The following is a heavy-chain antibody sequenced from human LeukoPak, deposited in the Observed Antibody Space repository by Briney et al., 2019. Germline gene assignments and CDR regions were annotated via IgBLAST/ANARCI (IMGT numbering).Heavy chain of an antibody. V-gene: IGHV1-3*01. CDR3: ARKTAADPFDY. CDR1: GYTFTSYA. J-gene: IGHJ4*02. CDR2: INAGNGNT. Sequence: GASVKVSCKASGYTFTSYAMHWVRQAPGQRLEWMGWINAGNGNTKYSQKFQGRVTITRDTSASTAYMELSSLRSEDTAVHYCARKTAADPFDYWGQGTLVTVSS. D-gene: IGHD6-13*01.